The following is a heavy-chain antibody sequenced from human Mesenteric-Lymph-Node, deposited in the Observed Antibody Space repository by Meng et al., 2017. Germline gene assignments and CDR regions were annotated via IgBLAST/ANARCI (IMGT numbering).Heavy chain of an antibody. D-gene: IGHD4-17*01. J-gene: IGHJ4*02. CDR2: IHHSGST. V-gene: IGHV4-34*02. CDR1: GGSLSDYY. Sequence: LQQWGVGLLKPSETLSLTCGVYGGSLSDYYWSWIRQPPGKGLEWIGEIHHSGSTKYNPSFKSRLTISVDTSKNQFSLKLSSVTAADTAVYYCARGPTTYFDYWGQGTLVTVSS. CDR3: ARGPTTYFDY.